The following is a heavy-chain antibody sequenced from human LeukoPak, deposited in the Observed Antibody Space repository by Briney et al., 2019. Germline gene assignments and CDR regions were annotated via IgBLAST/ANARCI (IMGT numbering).Heavy chain of an antibody. CDR3: ATGSGYTLDY. J-gene: IGHJ4*02. V-gene: IGHV1-24*01. D-gene: IGHD3-3*01. Sequence: ASVKVSCKVSGYTLTELSMHWVRQAPGKGLEGMGGFDPEDGETIYAQKFQGRVTMAEDTSTDTAYMELSSLRSEDTDVYYCATGSGYTLDYWGQGTLVTVSS. CDR1: GYTLTELS. CDR2: FDPEDGET.